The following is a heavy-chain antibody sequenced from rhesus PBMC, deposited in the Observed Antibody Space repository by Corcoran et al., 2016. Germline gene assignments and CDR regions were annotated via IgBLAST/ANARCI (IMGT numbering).Heavy chain of an antibody. J-gene: IGHJ3*01. D-gene: IGHD5-12*01. CDR1: VYSVSLGYG. CDR2: IGGSSGST. Sequence: QVQLQESGPGLVTPSETLSLTCAASVYSVSLGYGWSRVTTRRGKGLGWIGYIGGSSGSTNNNPSLKSRVTISKDTSKNQFSLKLSSVTAADTAVYYCSRGTPGYSYTSDAFDFWGQGLRVTVSS. CDR3: SRGTPGYSYTSDAFDF. V-gene: IGHV4-127*01.